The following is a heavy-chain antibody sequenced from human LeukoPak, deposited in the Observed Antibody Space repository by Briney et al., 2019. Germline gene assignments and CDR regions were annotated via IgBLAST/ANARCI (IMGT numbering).Heavy chain of an antibody. CDR3: ATVGITGTTHMSWFDP. CDR2: FDPEDGET. J-gene: IGHJ5*02. Sequence: ASVKVSCKVSGYTLTELSMHWVRQAPGKGLEWMGGFDPEDGETIYAQKFQGRVTMTEDTSTDTAYMELSSLGSEDTAVYYCATVGITGTTHMSWFDPWGQGTLVTVSS. V-gene: IGHV1-24*01. D-gene: IGHD1-7*01. CDR1: GYTLTELS.